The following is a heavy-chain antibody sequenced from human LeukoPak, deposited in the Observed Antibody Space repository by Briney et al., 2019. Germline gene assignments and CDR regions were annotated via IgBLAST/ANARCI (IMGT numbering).Heavy chain of an antibody. V-gene: IGHV3-23*01. D-gene: IGHD6-13*01. CDR3: AKFSSSWYLDY. CDR2: ISGSGGST. Sequence: GGSLRLSCAASGLTFSSYAMSWDRQAPGKGLEWVSAISGSGGSTYYADSVKGRFTISRDNSKNTLFLQTNSLRAEDTAVYYCAKFSSSWYLDYWGQGTLVTVSS. CDR1: GLTFSSYA. J-gene: IGHJ4*02.